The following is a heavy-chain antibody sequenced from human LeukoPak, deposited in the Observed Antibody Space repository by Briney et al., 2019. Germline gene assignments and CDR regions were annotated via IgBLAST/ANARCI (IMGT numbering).Heavy chain of an antibody. D-gene: IGHD3-10*01. J-gene: IGHJ4*02. Sequence: GGSLRLSCAASGFTFSSYAMHWVRQAPGKGLEWVAVISYDGSNKYYADSVKGRFTISRDNSKNTLYLQMNSLRAEDTAVYYCAKDSASMVRGVIITRHFDCWGQGTLVTVSS. CDR3: AKDSASMVRGVIITRHFDC. V-gene: IGHV3-30*04. CDR1: GFTFSSYA. CDR2: ISYDGSNK.